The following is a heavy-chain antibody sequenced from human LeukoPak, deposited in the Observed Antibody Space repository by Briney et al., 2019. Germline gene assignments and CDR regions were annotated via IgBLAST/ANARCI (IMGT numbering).Heavy chain of an antibody. V-gene: IGHV3-30*03. J-gene: IGHJ4*02. CDR1: RFTFSSYG. CDR2: IAYDGSNK. D-gene: IGHD6-13*01. Sequence: GGSLRLSCAASRFTFSSYGMHWVRQAPGKGLEWVAVIAYDGSNKYSADSVKGRFIISRDNSKNTLYLQMNSLRAEDTAVYYCARMLAAAGFDYWGQGTLVTVSS. CDR3: ARMLAAAGFDY.